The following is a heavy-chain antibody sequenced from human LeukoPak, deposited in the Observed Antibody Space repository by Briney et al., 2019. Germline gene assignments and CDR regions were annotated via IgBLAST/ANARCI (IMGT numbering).Heavy chain of an antibody. CDR3: ARGEAAAGTDFDY. V-gene: IGHV3-53*05. J-gene: IGHJ4*02. CDR2: IYSGGNT. Sequence: PGGSLRLSCTVSGFPVSINSMSWVRQAPGKGLEWVSFIYSGGNTHYSDSVKGRFTISRDNSKNTLYLQMNSLRAEDTAVYYCARGEAAAGTDFDYWGQGTLVTVSS. D-gene: IGHD6-13*01. CDR1: GFPVSINS.